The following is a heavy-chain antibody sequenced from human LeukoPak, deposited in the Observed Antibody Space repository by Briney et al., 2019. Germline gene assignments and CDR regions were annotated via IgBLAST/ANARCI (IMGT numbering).Heavy chain of an antibody. V-gene: IGHV3-21*01. D-gene: IGHD3-10*01. CDR1: GFTFSSYS. CDR2: ISSSSSYI. CDR3: ARFSRYGSGSYYRGSDAFDI. J-gene: IGHJ3*02. Sequence: GGSLRLSCAASGFTFSSYSMNWVRQAPGKGLEWVSSISSSSSYIYYADPVKGRFTISRDNSKNSLYLQMNSLRAEDTAVYYCARFSRYGSGSYYRGSDAFDIWGQGTMVTVSS.